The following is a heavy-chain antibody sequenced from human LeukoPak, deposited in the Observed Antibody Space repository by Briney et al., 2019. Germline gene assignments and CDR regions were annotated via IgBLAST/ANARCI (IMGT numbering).Heavy chain of an antibody. Sequence: GGSLRLSCEASGFTFSTFAMIWVRQPPGKGLEWVSSIFPSGGEIHYADSVRGRFTISRDSSKSTLSLQMNSLRAEDTAVYYCARGPVWFGELLNWGQGTLVTVSS. V-gene: IGHV3-23*01. D-gene: IGHD3-10*01. CDR1: GFTFSTFA. CDR3: ARGPVWFGELLN. J-gene: IGHJ4*02. CDR2: IFPSGGEI.